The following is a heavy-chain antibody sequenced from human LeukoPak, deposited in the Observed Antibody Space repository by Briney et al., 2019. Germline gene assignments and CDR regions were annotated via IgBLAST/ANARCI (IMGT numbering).Heavy chain of an antibody. D-gene: IGHD4-17*01. CDR1: GGSFSGYY. CDR2: INHSGST. V-gene: IGHV4-34*01. J-gene: IGHJ4*02. CDR3: ARDLGPAYGETGDFDY. Sequence: PSETLSLTCAVYGGSFSGYYWSWIRQPPGKGLEWIGEINHSGSTNYNPSLKSRVTISVDTSKNQFSLSLYSVTAADTAVYYCARDLGPAYGETGDFDYWGQGTLVTVSS.